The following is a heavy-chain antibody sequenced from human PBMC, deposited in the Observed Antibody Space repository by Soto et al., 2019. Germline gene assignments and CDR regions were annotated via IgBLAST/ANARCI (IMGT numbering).Heavy chain of an antibody. V-gene: IGHV1-69*13. J-gene: IGHJ6*02. Sequence: SVKVSCKASGYTFSSYAISWVRQAPGQGLEWMGGIIPIFDTANYAQKFQGRVTITAEESTSAAYMELSSLRSEDTAVYYCARHDCISSSCYYYYYYGMDVWGQGTTVTVSS. CDR3: ARHDCISSSCYYYYYYGMDV. CDR2: IIPIFDTA. D-gene: IGHD2-2*01. CDR1: GYTFSSYA.